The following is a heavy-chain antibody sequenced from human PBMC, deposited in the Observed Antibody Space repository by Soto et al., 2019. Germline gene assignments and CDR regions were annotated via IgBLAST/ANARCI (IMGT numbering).Heavy chain of an antibody. CDR2: IYHSGST. V-gene: IGHV4-4*02. D-gene: IGHD5-12*01. CDR3: ARDFGYGGYSDY. Sequence: QVQLQESGPGLVKPSGTLSLTCAVSGGSISSSNWWSWVRQPPGKGLEWIGEIYHSGSTNYNPSLKMRVNKSVDKSTHQFSLKLSSVTAADSAVYYCARDFGYGGYSDYWGQGTLVTVSS. CDR1: GGSISSSNW. J-gene: IGHJ4*02.